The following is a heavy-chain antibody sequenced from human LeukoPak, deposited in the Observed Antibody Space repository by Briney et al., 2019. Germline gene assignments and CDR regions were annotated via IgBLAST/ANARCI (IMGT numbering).Heavy chain of an antibody. Sequence: GASVTVSCKASGYTFTSYGISWVRQAPGQGLEWMGWISAYNGNTNYAQKLQGRVTMTTDTSTSTAYMELRSLRSDDTAVYYYARESSSSWYRWFDPWGQGTLVTVSS. V-gene: IGHV1-18*01. CDR3: ARESSSSWYRWFDP. D-gene: IGHD6-13*01. J-gene: IGHJ5*02. CDR1: GYTFTSYG. CDR2: ISAYNGNT.